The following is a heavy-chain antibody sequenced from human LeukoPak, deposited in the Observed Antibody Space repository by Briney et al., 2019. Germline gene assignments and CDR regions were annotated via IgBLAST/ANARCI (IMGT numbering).Heavy chain of an antibody. V-gene: IGHV1-18*01. CDR3: ARGVPSGIAAAGYYYYYYYMDV. D-gene: IGHD6-13*01. CDR2: ISAYNGNT. J-gene: IGHJ6*03. CDR1: GYTFTSYG. Sequence: ASVKVSCKASGYTFTSYGISWVRQAPGQGLEWMGWISAYNGNTNYAQKLQGRVTMTTDTSTSTAYMELRSLRSDDTAVYYCARGVPSGIAAAGYYYYYYYMDVWGKGTTVTVSS.